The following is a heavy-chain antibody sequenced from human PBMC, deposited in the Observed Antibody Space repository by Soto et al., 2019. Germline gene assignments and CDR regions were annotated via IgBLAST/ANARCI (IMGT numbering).Heavy chain of an antibody. CDR3: AKDLTLNYYDSSGYP. D-gene: IGHD3-22*01. CDR2: ISGSGGST. CDR1: GFTFSSYS. Sequence: PGGSLRLSCAASGFTFSSYSMNWVRQAPGKGLEWVSAISGSGGSTYYADSVKGRFTISRDNSKNTLYLQMNSLRAEDTAVYYCAKDLTLNYYDSSGYPWGQGTLVTVSS. J-gene: IGHJ5*02. V-gene: IGHV3-23*01.